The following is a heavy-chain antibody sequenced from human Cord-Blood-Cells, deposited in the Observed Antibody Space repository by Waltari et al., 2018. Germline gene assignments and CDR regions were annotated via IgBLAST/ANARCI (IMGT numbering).Heavy chain of an antibody. D-gene: IGHD3-10*01. CDR3: ARSPITMVRGVIGWFDP. Sequence: QVQLQESGPGLVQPSETLSLTCTVSGGSISSYSWSWIRQPPGKGLEWLGYIYYSGSTNYNPSLKSRVTISVDTSKNQFSLKLSSVNAADTAVYYCARSPITMVRGVIGWFDPWGQGTLVTVSS. J-gene: IGHJ5*02. CDR2: IYYSGST. CDR1: GGSISSYS. V-gene: IGHV4-59*01.